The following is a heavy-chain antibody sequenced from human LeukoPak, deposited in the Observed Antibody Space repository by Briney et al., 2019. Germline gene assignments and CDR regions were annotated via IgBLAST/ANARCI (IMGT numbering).Heavy chain of an antibody. Sequence: GASVKASRSASGYRFTGYYMHWVRQAPGQGLERMGWINPNSGDTNSAQHFQGRVTMTRDTSMTTAYMELSRVGSDDTAVYYCARGGDFWSGYYFAYWGQGTLVSVSS. D-gene: IGHD3-3*01. CDR1: GYRFTGYY. J-gene: IGHJ4*02. CDR2: INPNSGDT. CDR3: ARGGDFWSGYYFAY. V-gene: IGHV1-2*02.